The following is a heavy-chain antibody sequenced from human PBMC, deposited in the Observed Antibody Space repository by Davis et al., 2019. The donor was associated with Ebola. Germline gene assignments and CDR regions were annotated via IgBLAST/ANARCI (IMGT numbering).Heavy chain of an antibody. D-gene: IGHD3-10*01. Sequence: ASVKVSCKASGYTFTSYGISCVRQAPGQGLEWMGWISSYNGNTNYAQKLQGRVTMTTDTSTSTAYMELRSLRSDDTAVYYCARSITMVRGVSWIDPWGQGTLVTVSS. CDR3: ARSITMVRGVSWIDP. V-gene: IGHV1-18*01. CDR1: GYTFTSYG. J-gene: IGHJ5*02. CDR2: ISSYNGNT.